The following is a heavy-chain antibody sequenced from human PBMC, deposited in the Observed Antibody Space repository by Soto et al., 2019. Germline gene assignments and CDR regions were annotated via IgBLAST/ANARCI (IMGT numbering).Heavy chain of an antibody. CDR3: ARDRGSSWSYYYGMDV. CDR1: GFTFSSYS. V-gene: IGHV3-21*01. CDR2: ISSSSSYI. J-gene: IGHJ6*02. D-gene: IGHD6-13*01. Sequence: EVQLVESGGGLVKPGGSLRLSCAASGFTFSSYSMNWVRQAPGKGLEWVSSISSSSSYIYYADSVKGRFTISRDNAKNSLYLQMNSLRAEDTAVYYCARDRGSSWSYYYGMDVWGQGTTVTVSS.